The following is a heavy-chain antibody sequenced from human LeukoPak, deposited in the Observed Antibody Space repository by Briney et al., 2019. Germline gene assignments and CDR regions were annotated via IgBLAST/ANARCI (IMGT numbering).Heavy chain of an antibody. Sequence: QTGGSLRLSCAASGFTFSSYWMHWVRQAPGKGLVWVSRIFNPGGATAYADSVKGRFTISRGNAENALSLQMNSLRVEDTAVYYCVRVNCAGDCTSRDWYFDLWGRGTLVVVSS. CDR3: VRVNCAGDCTSRDWYFDL. V-gene: IGHV3-74*01. J-gene: IGHJ2*01. CDR1: GFTFSSYW. CDR2: IFNPGGAT. D-gene: IGHD2-21*02.